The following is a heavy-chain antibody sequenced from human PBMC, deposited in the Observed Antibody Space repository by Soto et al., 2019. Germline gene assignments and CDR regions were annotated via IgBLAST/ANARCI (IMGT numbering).Heavy chain of an antibody. CDR3: ARDVDTAMVDLSHY. CDR1: GFTFSSYA. J-gene: IGHJ4*02. V-gene: IGHV3-30-3*01. Sequence: QVQLVESGGGVVQPGRSLRLSCAASGFTFSSYAMHWVRQAPGKGLEWVAVISYDGSNKYYADSVKGRFTISRDNSKNTLYLQMNSLRAEDTAVYYCARDVDTAMVDLSHYWGQGTLVTVSS. D-gene: IGHD5-18*01. CDR2: ISYDGSNK.